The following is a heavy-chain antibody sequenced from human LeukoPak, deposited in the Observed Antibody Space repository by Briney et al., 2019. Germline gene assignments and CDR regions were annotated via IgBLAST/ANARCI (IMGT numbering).Heavy chain of an antibody. J-gene: IGHJ6*03. V-gene: IGHV4-39*07. CDR2: IYYSGST. Sequence: SETLSLTCTVSGGSISSSSYYWGWIRQPPGKGLEWIGSIYYSGSTYYNPSLKSRVTISVDTSKNQFSLKLSSVTAADTAVYYCARRGTYGSGSYYIHYYYMDVWGKGTTVTISS. CDR3: ARRGTYGSGSYYIHYYYMDV. CDR1: GGSISSSSYY. D-gene: IGHD3-10*01.